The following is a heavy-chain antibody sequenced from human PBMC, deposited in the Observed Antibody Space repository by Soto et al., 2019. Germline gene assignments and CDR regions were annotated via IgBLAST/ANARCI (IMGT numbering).Heavy chain of an antibody. V-gene: IGHV1-69*01. CDR3: YNWNYRYHYYYGMAV. J-gene: IGHJ6*02. CDR2: IIPIFGTA. CDR1: GGTFSSYA. D-gene: IGHD1-7*01. Sequence: QVQLVQSGAEVKKPGSSVKVSCKASGGTFSSYAISWVRQAPGQGLERMGGIIPIFGTANYAQKFQGRVTITADESTSTAYMELSSLRSEDTAVYYCYNWNYRYHYYYGMAVWGQGTTVTVSS.